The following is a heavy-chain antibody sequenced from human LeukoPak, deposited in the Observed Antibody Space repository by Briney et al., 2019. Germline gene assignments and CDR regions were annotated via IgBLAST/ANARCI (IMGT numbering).Heavy chain of an antibody. CDR1: GLTFSSYS. V-gene: IGHV3-48*01. D-gene: IGHD4-11*01. CDR3: ARERWDYSIDY. J-gene: IGHJ4*02. CDR2: ISSSSSTI. Sequence: GGSLRLSCAASGLTFSSYSMNWVRQAPGQGLEWVSYISSSSSTIYYAESVKGRFTISRDNAKNLLYLQMNSLRAEDTAVYYCARERWDYSIDYWGQGTLVTVSS.